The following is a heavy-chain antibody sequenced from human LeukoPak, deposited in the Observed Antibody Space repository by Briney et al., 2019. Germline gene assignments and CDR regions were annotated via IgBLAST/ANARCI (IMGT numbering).Heavy chain of an antibody. V-gene: IGHV4-34*01. CDR1: GGSFSGYY. J-gene: IGHJ5*02. CDR3: AKDRRELRPNWFDP. Sequence: SETLSLTCAVYGGSFSGYYWSWIRQPPGKGLEWIGEINHSGSANYNPSLKSRVTISVDTSKNQLSLKLSSVTAADTAVYYCAKDRRELRPNWFDPWGQGTLVTVSS. D-gene: IGHD1-7*01. CDR2: INHSGSA.